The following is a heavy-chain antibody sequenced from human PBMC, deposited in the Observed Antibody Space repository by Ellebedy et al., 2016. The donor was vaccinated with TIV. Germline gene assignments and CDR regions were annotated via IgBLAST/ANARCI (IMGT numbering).Heavy chain of an antibody. CDR2: IYYSGST. D-gene: IGHD3-22*01. V-gene: IGHV4-59*01. J-gene: IGHJ4*02. CDR3: ARTHDSSVWGYYFDY. Sequence: SETLSLXXTVSGGSISSYYWSWIRQPPGKGLEWIGYIYYSGSTNYNPSLKSRVTISVDTSKNQFSLKLSSVTAADTAVYYCARTHDSSVWGYYFDYWGQGTLVIVSS. CDR1: GGSISSYY.